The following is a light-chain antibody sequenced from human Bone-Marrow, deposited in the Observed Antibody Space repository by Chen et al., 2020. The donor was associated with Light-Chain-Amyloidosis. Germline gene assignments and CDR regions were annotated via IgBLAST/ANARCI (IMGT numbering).Light chain of an antibody. Sequence: SYVLTQPSSVSVAPGHTATIACGGNNIGSTSVHWYQQTPGQAPLLVVYDDSDRPSGIPERLSGSNAGNTATLTISRDEAGDEADYYCQVWDRSSDRPVFGGGTKLTVL. CDR2: DDS. V-gene: IGLV3-21*02. CDR3: QVWDRSSDRPV. CDR1: NIGSTS. J-gene: IGLJ3*02.